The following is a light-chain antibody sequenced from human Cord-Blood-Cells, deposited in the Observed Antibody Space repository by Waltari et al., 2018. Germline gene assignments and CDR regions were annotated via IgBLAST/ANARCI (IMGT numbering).Light chain of an antibody. CDR1: QSLLHSNGYKY. V-gene: IGKV2-28*01. CDR3: MQALQTPYT. Sequence: DIVMTQSPLSLPVTPGEPASIPCRPSQSLLHSNGYKYLDWYLQKPGQSPQLLIYLGSDRASGVPDRFSGGGSGTDFTLKISSVEAEDVAVYYCMQALQTPYTVGQGTKLEIK. CDR2: LGS. J-gene: IGKJ2*01.